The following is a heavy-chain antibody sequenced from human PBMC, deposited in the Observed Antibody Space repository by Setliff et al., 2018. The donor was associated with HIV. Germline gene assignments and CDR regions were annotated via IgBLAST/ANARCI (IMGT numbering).Heavy chain of an antibody. D-gene: IGHD2-15*01. J-gene: IGHJ4*02. CDR2: IIPMYGSV. Sequence: SVKVSCKASGGTFSSQAINWVRRAPGQGLEWMGGIIPMYGSVDYAQKFQGRVTITTDESTSTAHMELSRLRSEDTAAYYCARATFYCRGGRCYSSFFDSWGQGTLVTVSS. CDR1: GGTFSSQA. V-gene: IGHV1-69*05. CDR3: ARATFYCRGGRCYSSFFDS.